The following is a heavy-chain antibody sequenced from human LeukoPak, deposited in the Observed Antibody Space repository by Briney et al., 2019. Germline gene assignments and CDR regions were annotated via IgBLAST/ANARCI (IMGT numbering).Heavy chain of an antibody. J-gene: IGHJ5*01. Sequence: GGSLRLSCATSGFTFHKSDMSWVRQAPGKGPEWVASISESGGSIYYADSVKGRFTISRDNSRNTLFVQMNSLRVEDTAVYYCAKGWRLLQNWLDSWGQGTLVTVSS. CDR3: AKGWRLLQNWLDS. CDR2: ISESGGSI. CDR1: GFTFHKSD. V-gene: IGHV3-23*01. D-gene: IGHD3-22*01.